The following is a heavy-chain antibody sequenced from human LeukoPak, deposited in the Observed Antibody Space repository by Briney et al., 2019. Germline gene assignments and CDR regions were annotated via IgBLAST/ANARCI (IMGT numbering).Heavy chain of an antibody. CDR1: GFNLTSYT. V-gene: IGHV3-23*01. CDR3: TRREGYAMDV. CDR2: LRGAERTP. J-gene: IGHJ6*02. Sequence: GGSLTLSCAASGFNLTSYTMSWVRQAPGKGLEWVSSLRGAERTPYYAESVKGRFTISRDDSKNTAYLQMNSLKTEDTAVYYCTRREGYAMDVWGQGTTVTVSS. D-gene: IGHD5-24*01.